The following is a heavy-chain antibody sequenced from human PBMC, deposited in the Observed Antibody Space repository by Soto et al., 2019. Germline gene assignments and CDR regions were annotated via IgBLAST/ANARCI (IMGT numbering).Heavy chain of an antibody. D-gene: IGHD3-10*01. CDR3: ASIYGSGTKPYGMDV. V-gene: IGHV1-69*13. Sequence: ASVKVSCKASGGTFSSYAISWVRQAPGQGLEWMGGIIPIFGRANYAQKFQGRVTITADESTSTAYMELSSLRSEDTAVYYCASIYGSGTKPYGMDVWGQGTTVTVSS. CDR2: IIPIFGRA. J-gene: IGHJ6*02. CDR1: GGTFSSYA.